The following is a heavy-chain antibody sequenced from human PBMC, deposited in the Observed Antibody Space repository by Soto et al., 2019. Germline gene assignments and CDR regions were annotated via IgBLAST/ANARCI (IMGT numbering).Heavy chain of an antibody. CDR1: GFTFSSYG. V-gene: IGHV3-30*18. CDR2: ISYDGSNK. D-gene: IGHD6-19*01. J-gene: IGHJ4*02. CDR3: AKAGAGYSSGWYDY. Sequence: GGSLRLSCAASGFTFSSYGMHWVRQAPGKGLEWVAVISYDGSNKYYADSVKGRFTISRDNSKNTLYLQMNSLRAEDTAVYYCAKAGAGYSSGWYDYWGQGTLVTVSS.